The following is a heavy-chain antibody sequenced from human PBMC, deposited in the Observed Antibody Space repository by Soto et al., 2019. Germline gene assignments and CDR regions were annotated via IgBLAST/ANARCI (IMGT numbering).Heavy chain of an antibody. Sequence: EVQLLESGGDLVQPGRSLRLSCAASGFTFSGYAMSWVRQAPGKGLEWVSVIHGGGNSAYYADSVKGRFTISRDNSKNTRYLQLSILRGDDTAVYYCAKNWGRATTSGHFDYWGQGTLVTVSS. CDR1: GFTFSGYA. CDR2: IHGGGNSA. CDR3: AKNWGRATTSGHFDY. J-gene: IGHJ4*02. D-gene: IGHD3-10*01. V-gene: IGHV3-23*01.